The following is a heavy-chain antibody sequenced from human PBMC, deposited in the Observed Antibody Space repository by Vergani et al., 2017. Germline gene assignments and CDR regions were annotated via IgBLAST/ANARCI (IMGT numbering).Heavy chain of an antibody. V-gene: IGHV3-23*04. CDR2: ISGSGGST. CDR1: GFTFSSYA. J-gene: IGHJ6*02. CDR3: ARRSSGHPLFYGMDV. D-gene: IGHD6-19*01. Sequence: VQLVESGGGVVQPGRSLRLSCAASGFTFSSYAMSWVRQAPGKGLEWVSAISGSGGSTYYADSVKGRFTISRDNAKNSLYLQMNSLRAEDTAVYYCARRSSGHPLFYGMDVWGQGTTVTVSS.